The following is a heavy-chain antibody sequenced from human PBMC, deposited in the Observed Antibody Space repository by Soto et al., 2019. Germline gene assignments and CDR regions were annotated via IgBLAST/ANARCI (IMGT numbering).Heavy chain of an antibody. CDR1: GYTFTGYY. CDR2: INPNSGGT. CDR3: ARGGGAVVVPAATPYYYYYGMDV. Sequence: QVQLVQSGAEVKKPGASVKVSCKASGYTFTGYYMHWVRQAPGQGLEWMGWINPNSGGTNYAQKFQGRVPMTRDTSISTAYMELGRLRSDDTAVYYCARGGGAVVVPAATPYYYYYGMDVWGQGTTVTVSS. J-gene: IGHJ6*02. D-gene: IGHD2-2*01. V-gene: IGHV1-2*02.